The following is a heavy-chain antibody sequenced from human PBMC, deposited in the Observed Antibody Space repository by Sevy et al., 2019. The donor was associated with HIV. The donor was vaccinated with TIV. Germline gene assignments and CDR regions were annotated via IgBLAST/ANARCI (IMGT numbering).Heavy chain of an antibody. J-gene: IGHJ5*02. Sequence: GGSLRLSCAASGFTFSNAWMSWVRQAPGKGLEWVGRIKSKTDGGTTDYAAPVKGRFTIARDDSKNTLYLQMNSLKTEDTAVYYCTTDPTQIDSPIPHIVVVPAAMRNWFDPWGQGTLVTVSS. CDR2: IKSKTDGGTT. V-gene: IGHV3-15*01. CDR3: TTDPTQIDSPIPHIVVVPAAMRNWFDP. D-gene: IGHD2-2*01. CDR1: GFTFSNAW.